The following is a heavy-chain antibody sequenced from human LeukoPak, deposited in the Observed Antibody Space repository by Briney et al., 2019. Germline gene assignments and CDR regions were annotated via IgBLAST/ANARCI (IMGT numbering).Heavy chain of an antibody. CDR2: IYYSGST. V-gene: IGHV4-59*12. D-gene: IGHD3-16*02. J-gene: IGHJ4*02. CDR3: AREGPRYDYVWGSYRYFDY. Sequence: SETLSLTCTVSGGSISSYYWSWIRQPPGKGLEWIGYIYYSGSTNYNPSLKSRVTISVDTSKNQFSLKLSSVTAADTAVYYCAREGPRYDYVWGSYRYFDYWGQGTLVTVSS. CDR1: GGSISSYY.